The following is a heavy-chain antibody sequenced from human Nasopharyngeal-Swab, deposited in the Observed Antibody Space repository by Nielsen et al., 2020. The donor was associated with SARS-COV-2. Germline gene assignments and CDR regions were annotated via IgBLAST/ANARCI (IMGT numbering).Heavy chain of an antibody. V-gene: IGHV1-8*01. CDR2: MNPNSGNT. Sequence: WVRQAPGQGLEWMGWMNPNSGNTGYAQKFQGRVTMTRNTSISTAYMELSSLRSEDTAVYYCARTYSSSSPYYYCGMDVWGQGTTVTVSS. CDR3: ARTYSSSSPYYYCGMDV. J-gene: IGHJ6*02. D-gene: IGHD6-6*01.